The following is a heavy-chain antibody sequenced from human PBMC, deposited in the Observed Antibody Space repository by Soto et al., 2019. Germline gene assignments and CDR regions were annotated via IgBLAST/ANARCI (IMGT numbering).Heavy chain of an antibody. V-gene: IGHV4-4*07. CDR1: GRSMSGYY. CDR2: IYTSGTT. J-gene: IGHJ4*02. D-gene: IGHD6-19*01. CDR3: ARDAAVPGESDRFDY. Sequence: SETLSLTCTVSGRSMSGYYWSWIRQPAGERLEWIGRIYTSGTTDFNPSLKGRVTMSVDTSKNQFSLKLTSLTAADTAIYYCARDAAVPGESDRFDYWGQGTLVTVSS.